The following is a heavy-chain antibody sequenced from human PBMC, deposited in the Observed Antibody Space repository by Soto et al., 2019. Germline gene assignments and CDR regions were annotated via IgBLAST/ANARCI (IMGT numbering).Heavy chain of an antibody. CDR3: AKAPYYYDSSGYFDY. D-gene: IGHD3-22*01. J-gene: IGHJ4*02. CDR1: GFTFSSYG. Sequence: GGSLRLSCAASGFTFSSYGMHWDRQAPGKGLEWVAVISYDGSNKYYADSVKGRFTISRDNSKNTLYLQMNSLRAEDTAVYYCAKAPYYYDSSGYFDYWGQGTPVTVSS. CDR2: ISYDGSNK. V-gene: IGHV3-30*18.